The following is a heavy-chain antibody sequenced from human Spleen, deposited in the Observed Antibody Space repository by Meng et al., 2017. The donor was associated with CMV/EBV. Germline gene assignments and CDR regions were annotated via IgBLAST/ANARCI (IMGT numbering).Heavy chain of an antibody. V-gene: IGHV1-18*01. CDR3: ARDLVTSSSPGAPTGYGMND. CDR2: SSAYNGNT. D-gene: IGHD6-6*01. Sequence: ASVKVSCKASGYTFTSSGISWVGQAPGQGLEWMGWSSAYNGNTNYAQKLQGRVTMTTDTSTSTAYMELRSLRSDDTAVYYCARDLVTSSSPGAPTGYGMNDWGQGTTVTVSS. J-gene: IGHJ6*02. CDR1: GYTFTSSG.